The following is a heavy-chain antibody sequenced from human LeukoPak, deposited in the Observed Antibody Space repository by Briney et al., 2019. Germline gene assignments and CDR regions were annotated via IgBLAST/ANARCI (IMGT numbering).Heavy chain of an antibody. CDR3: ASLGGYQNGNFDY. CDR2: IFPSGTT. D-gene: IGHD2-2*01. J-gene: IGHJ4*02. Sequence: PSETLSLTCAVSGYSISSGNHWGWIRQPPDKGLEWIVSIFPSGTTYYNPSLKSRVTISIYTSKNQFSLKLISVTAADTAVYYCASLGGYQNGNFDYWGQGTLVTVSS. V-gene: IGHV4-38-2*01. CDR1: GYSISSGNH.